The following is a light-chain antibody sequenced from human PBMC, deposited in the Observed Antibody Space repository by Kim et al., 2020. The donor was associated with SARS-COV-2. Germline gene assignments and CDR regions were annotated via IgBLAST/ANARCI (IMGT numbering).Light chain of an antibody. CDR1: KLGDKY. Sequence: SYELTQPPSVSVSPGQTASITCSGDKLGDKYVFWYQQKPGQSPVLVIYQDTKRPSGIPERFFASNSGNTATLTISGTQATDEADYYCQAWDSGTAVVFGGGTQLTVL. CDR2: QDT. V-gene: IGLV3-1*01. J-gene: IGLJ2*01. CDR3: QAWDSGTAVV.